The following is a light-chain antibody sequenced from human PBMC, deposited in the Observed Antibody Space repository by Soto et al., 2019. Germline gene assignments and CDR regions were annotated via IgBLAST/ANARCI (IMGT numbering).Light chain of an antibody. V-gene: IGKV3-15*01. J-gene: IGKJ4*01. CDR1: QSISSN. CDR3: QQYNNWPLT. Sequence: EIVMTQSPATLSVSPGERATLSCRASQSISSNLAWYQQKPGQAPRLLIYGPSTRATGIPARFSGSGSGTEFTLTISNLQSEDFAVYYCQQYNNWPLTFGGGTKVEIK. CDR2: GPS.